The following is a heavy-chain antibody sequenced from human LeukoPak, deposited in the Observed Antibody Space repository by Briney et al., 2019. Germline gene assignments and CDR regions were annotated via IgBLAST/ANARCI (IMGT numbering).Heavy chain of an antibody. J-gene: IGHJ3*02. CDR1: GINFRSSG. CDR2: IQNDGGDK. Sequence: PGGSLRLSCVASGINFRSSGMHWVRQAPGKGLEWVTFIQNDGGDKHYADSVKGRFTISRDNAKNTVYLHMNSLRAEDTAVYYCAGQWEPGVTDAFDIWGQGTMVTVSS. V-gene: IGHV3-30*02. CDR3: AGQWEPGVTDAFDI. D-gene: IGHD1-26*01.